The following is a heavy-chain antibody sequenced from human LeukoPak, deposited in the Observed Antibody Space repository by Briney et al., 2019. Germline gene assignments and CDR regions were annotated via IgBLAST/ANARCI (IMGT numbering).Heavy chain of an antibody. J-gene: IGHJ4*02. Sequence: SGTLSLTCAVSGGSISSSNWWSWVRQPPGKGLEWIGEMYHSGSTNYNPSLKSRVTISVDKSKNQFSLKLSSATAADTAVYYCARAEAIYDILSRHLDYWGQGTLVTVSS. CDR1: GGSISSSNW. D-gene: IGHD3-9*01. V-gene: IGHV4-4*02. CDR3: ARAEAIYDILSRHLDY. CDR2: MYHSGST.